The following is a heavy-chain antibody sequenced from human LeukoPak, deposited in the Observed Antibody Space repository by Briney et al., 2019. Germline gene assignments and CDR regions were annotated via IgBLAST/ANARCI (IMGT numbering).Heavy chain of an antibody. CDR2: MNPNSGNT. Sequence: VASVKVSCKASGYTFTSYDINWVRQATGQGLEWMGWMNPNSGNTGYAQKFQGWVTMTRDTSISTAYMELSRLRSDDTAVYYCARGPILPVYDSSGYHFDYWGQGTLVTVSS. V-gene: IGHV1-8*01. CDR3: ARGPILPVYDSSGYHFDY. CDR1: GYTFTSYD. D-gene: IGHD3-22*01. J-gene: IGHJ4*02.